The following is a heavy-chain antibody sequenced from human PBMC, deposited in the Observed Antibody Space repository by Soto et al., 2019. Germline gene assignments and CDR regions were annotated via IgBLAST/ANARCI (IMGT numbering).Heavy chain of an antibody. V-gene: IGHV4-4*02. CDR1: GGSISSSNW. J-gene: IGHJ6*02. Sequence: SETLSLTCAVSGGSISSSNWWSWVRQPPGKGLEWIGEIYHSGSTNYNPSLKSRVTISVDKSKNQFSLKLSSVTAADTAVYYCARGRKDKLRYYYGMDVWGQGTTVTVSS. CDR3: ARGRKDKLRYYYGMDV. CDR2: IYHSGST. D-gene: IGHD1-7*01.